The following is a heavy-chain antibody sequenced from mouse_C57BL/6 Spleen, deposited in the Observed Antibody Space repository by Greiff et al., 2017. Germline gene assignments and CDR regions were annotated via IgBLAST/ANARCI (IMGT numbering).Heavy chain of an antibody. V-gene: IGHV6-3*01. J-gene: IGHJ2*01. CDR3: TGGEDFDY. Sequence: EVQLQESGGGLVQPGGSMKLSCVASGFTFSNYWMNWVRQSPEKGLEWVAQIRLKSDNYATHFAESVKGRFTISRDDSKSSVYLQMNNLRAEDAGIYYCTGGEDFDYRGQGTTLTVSS. CDR2: IRLKSDNYAT. CDR1: GFTFSNYW.